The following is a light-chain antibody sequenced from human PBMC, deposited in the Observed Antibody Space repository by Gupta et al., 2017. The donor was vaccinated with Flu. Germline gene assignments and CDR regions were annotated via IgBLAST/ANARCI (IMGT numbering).Light chain of an antibody. J-gene: IGLJ2*01. CDR1: SGSIANNY. CDR3: QSSDSSLRVA. Sequence: VIISCTRSSGSIANNYVQWYQQRPGSPPIAGIYGDDQRPSGVPGRFSASIDRSSNTASLTISGLQTEDEAAYYCQSSDSSLRVAFGGGTKLTVL. CDR2: GDD. V-gene: IGLV6-57*01.